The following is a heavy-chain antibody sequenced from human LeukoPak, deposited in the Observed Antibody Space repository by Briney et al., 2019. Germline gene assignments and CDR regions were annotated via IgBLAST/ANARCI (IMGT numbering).Heavy chain of an antibody. V-gene: IGHV4-39*01. D-gene: IGHD5-24*01. CDR1: SGSISSSNHF. CDR3: ARFAYSYRGDY. Sequence: PSETLSLTCTVSSGSISSSNHFWGWVRQPPGKGLEWIGSIYYSGSTFYNPSLKSRVTISVDTSENQFSLKLSSVTAADTAVYYCARFAYSYRGDYWGQGTLVTVSS. CDR2: IYYSGST. J-gene: IGHJ4*02.